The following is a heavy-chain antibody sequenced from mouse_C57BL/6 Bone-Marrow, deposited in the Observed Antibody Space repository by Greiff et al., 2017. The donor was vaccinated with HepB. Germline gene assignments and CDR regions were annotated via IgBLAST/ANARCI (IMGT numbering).Heavy chain of an antibody. J-gene: IGHJ1*03. CDR2: IHPNSGST. Sequence: QVQLKQPGAELVKPGASVKLSCKASGYTFTSYWMHWVKQRPGQGLEWIGMIHPNSGSTNYNEKFKSKATLTVDKSSSTAYMQLSSLTSEDSAVYYCAREGGGGYGSSYWYFDVWGTGTTVTVSS. V-gene: IGHV1-64*01. D-gene: IGHD1-1*01. CDR3: AREGGGGYGSSYWYFDV. CDR1: GYTFTSYW.